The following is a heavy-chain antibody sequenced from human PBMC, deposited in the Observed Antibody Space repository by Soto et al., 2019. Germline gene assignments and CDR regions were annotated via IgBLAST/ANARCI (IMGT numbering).Heavy chain of an antibody. J-gene: IGHJ5*02. CDR1: GGSISSSSYF. D-gene: IGHD3-22*01. Sequence: SETLSLTCTVSGGSISSSSYFWGWIRQPPGKGLEWIGSIYYSGGTYYNPSLKSRVTISVDTSKNQFSLKLSSVTAADTAVYYCTGAYYNVSGYSLDPWGQGTSVTVSS. V-gene: IGHV4-39*01. CDR3: TGAYYNVSGYSLDP. CDR2: IYYSGGT.